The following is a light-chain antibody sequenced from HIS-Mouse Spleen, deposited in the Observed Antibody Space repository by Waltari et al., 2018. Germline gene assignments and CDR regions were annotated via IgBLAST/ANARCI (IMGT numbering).Light chain of an antibody. Sequence: DVVMTQSPLSLPVTLGQPASISCRSSQSLVHSDGNTYLNWFQQRPGQSQRRLIYKVSNRDSGVPDRFSGSGSGTDFTLKISRVEAEDVGVYYCMQGTHWPLWTFGQGTKVEIK. CDR2: KVS. V-gene: IGKV2-30*02. CDR3: MQGTHWPLWT. CDR1: QSLVHSDGNTY. J-gene: IGKJ1*01.